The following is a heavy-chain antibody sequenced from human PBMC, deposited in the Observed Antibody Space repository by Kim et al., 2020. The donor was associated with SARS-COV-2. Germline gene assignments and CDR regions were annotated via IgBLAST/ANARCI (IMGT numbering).Heavy chain of an antibody. D-gene: IGHD6-6*01. Sequence: SETLSLTCAVYGGSFSGYYWSWIRQPPGKGLEWIGEINHSGSTNYNPSLKSRVTISVDTSKNQFSLKLGSVTAADTAVYYCARGLPYSSSSGLYGMDVWG. CDR2: INHSGST. CDR1: GGSFSGYY. CDR3: ARGLPYSSSSGLYGMDV. J-gene: IGHJ6*01. V-gene: IGHV4-34*01.